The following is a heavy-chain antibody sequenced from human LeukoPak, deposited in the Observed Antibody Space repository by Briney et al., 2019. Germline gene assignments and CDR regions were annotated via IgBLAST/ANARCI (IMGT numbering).Heavy chain of an antibody. CDR1: GGSISSYY. Sequence: SETLSLTCTVSGGSISSYYWSWIRQPAGKGLEWIGRIYTSGSTNYNPSLKSRVTISVDTSKNQFSLKLSSVTAADTAVYYCARGAAVRAVAGTNPYHFDYWGQGTLVTVSS. D-gene: IGHD6-19*01. CDR3: ARGAAVRAVAGTNPYHFDY. J-gene: IGHJ4*02. CDR2: IYTSGST. V-gene: IGHV4-4*07.